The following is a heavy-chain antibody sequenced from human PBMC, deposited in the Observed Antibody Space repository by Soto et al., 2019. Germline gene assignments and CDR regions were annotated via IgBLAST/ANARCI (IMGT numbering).Heavy chain of an antibody. D-gene: IGHD3-16*01. V-gene: IGHV3-30*03. J-gene: IGHJ4*02. CDR1: GFTFSNYG. Sequence: QVVLVESGGGVVQPGSSLRLSCGASGFTFSNYGMHWVRQAPGKGLEWVATIKSDGSMTYYSDSVKGRFTISRDNSKNTPFLQLNSLTAVDTASYFCVTALYIGAPFGGAEFDHWGQGSLVTVSS. CDR3: VTALYIGAPFGGAEFDH. CDR2: IKSDGSMT.